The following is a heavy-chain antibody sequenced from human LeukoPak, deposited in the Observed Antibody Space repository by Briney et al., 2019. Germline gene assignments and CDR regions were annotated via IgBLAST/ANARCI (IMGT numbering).Heavy chain of an antibody. CDR2: IIPIFATA. V-gene: IGHV1-69*13. Sequence: SVNVSCKASGGTFSSYAISWVRQAPGQGLEWMGGIIPIFATANYAQKFQGRVTITADESTSTAYMELSSLRSEDTAVYYCARGPITTRSHFDYWGQGTLVTVSS. J-gene: IGHJ4*02. D-gene: IGHD3-22*01. CDR1: GGTFSSYA. CDR3: ARGPITTRSHFDY.